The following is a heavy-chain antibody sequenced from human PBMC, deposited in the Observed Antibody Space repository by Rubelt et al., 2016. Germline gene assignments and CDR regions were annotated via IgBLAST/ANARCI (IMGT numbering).Heavy chain of an antibody. J-gene: IGHJ4*02. CDR2: IRGSGGST. D-gene: IGHD5-18*01. V-gene: IGHV3-23*01. Sequence: ASGFTFSSYSMNWVRQAPGRGLEWVSLIRGSGGSTYYADSVKGRFTISRDNPKNTLFLEMNSLRVEDTAVYYCAKVSGYSFGSPIDYWGQGTLVTVSS. CDR1: GFTFSSYS. CDR3: AKVSGYSFGSPIDY.